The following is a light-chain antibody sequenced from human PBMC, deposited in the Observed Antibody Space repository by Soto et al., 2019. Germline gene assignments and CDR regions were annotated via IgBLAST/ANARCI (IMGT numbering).Light chain of an antibody. J-gene: IGKJ5*01. V-gene: IGKV3D-15*01. CDR1: QSVSSN. CDR2: GAS. CDR3: QQYNNWPLT. Sequence: VVLTQSPATLSVSQGERATLSCRASQSVSSNLAWHQQRPGQAPRLLIYGASTRATGVPARFSGGGSGTEFTLTITSLQSEDFAVYWCQQYNNWPLTFGPGTRLEIK.